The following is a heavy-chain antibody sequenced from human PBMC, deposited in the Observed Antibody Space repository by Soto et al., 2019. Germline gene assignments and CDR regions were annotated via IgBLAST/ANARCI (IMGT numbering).Heavy chain of an antibody. J-gene: IGHJ6*03. CDR3: ARGSLDIVVVVAATPNYYYMDV. D-gene: IGHD2-15*01. V-gene: IGHV4-31*03. CDR2: IYYSGST. Sequence: PSETLSLTCTVSGGSISSGGYYWSWIRQHPGKGLEWIGYIYYSGSTYYNPSLKSRVTISVDTSKNKFSLKLSSVTAADTAVYYCARGSLDIVVVVAATPNYYYMDVWGKGTTVTVSS. CDR1: GGSISSGGYY.